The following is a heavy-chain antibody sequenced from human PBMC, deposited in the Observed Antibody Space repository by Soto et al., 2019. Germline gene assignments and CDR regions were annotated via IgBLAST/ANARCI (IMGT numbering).Heavy chain of an antibody. CDR2: ISYNGGST. CDR3: VKSSRRDITASRGMDV. Sequence: GGSLRLSCSASGFTFGSCALHWVRQAPGRGLEYVSAISYNGGSTYYADSVQDRFTVSRDNSKNTLYLQLSSLRVDDTAVYFCVKSSRRDITASRGMDVWGQGTTVTVSS. CDR1: GFTFGSCA. V-gene: IGHV3-64D*06. J-gene: IGHJ6*02. D-gene: IGHD3-3*01.